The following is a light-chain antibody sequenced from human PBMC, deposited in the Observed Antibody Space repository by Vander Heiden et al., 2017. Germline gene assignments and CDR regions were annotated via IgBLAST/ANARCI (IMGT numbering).Light chain of an antibody. CDR1: SSDVGGYDH. J-gene: IGLJ1*01. V-gene: IGLV2-14*03. CDR2: DVS. Sequence: QSALTQPASVSGSPAQSITISCTGTSSDVGGYDHVSWYQQHPGRVPQVLIYDVSFRPLGLSTRFAGSKSGNTASLSISGLQADDEDDYYCSPYSSNSTRVFGTGTKVTVL. CDR3: SPYSSNSTRV.